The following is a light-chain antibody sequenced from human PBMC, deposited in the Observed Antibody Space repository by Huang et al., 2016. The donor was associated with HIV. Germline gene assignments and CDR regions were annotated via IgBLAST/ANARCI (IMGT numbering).Light chain of an antibody. CDR3: QQYDNWPPWS. CDR1: QGVSSN. J-gene: IGKJ1*01. Sequence: EIVMTQSPATVSVSPGERVTLSCRASQGVSSNLAWYQQKPGQAPRLLVYGASTRATGIPARFTGSGFGTEFTLTIGSLQSEDSAIYYCQQYDNWPPWSFGQGTKVEIK. V-gene: IGKV3-15*01. CDR2: GAS.